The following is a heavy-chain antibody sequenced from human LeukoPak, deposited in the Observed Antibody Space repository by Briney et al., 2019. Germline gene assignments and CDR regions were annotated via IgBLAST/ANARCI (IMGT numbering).Heavy chain of an antibody. CDR1: GGSFSGYY. D-gene: IGHD3-16*02. CDR2: IYYSGST. CDR3: ARIGWEITFGGVIVPPDY. J-gene: IGHJ4*02. Sequence: SETLSLTCAVYGGSFSGYYWGWIRQPPGKGLEWIGSIYYSGSTYYNPSLKSRVTISVDTSKNQFSLKLSSVTAADTAVYYCARIGWEITFGGVIVPPDYWGQGTLVTVSS. V-gene: IGHV4-34*01.